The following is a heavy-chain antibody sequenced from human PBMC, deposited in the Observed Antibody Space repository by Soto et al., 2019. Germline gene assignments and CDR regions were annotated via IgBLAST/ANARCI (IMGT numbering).Heavy chain of an antibody. CDR1: GYTFTGYY. Sequence: QVQLVQSGAEVKKPGASVKVSCKASGYTFTGYYMHWVRQAPGQGLEWMGWINPNSGGTNYAQKFQGWVTMTRDTSISTAYMELGRLRSDDTTVYYCARAYSYGDAFDIWGQGTMVTVSS. J-gene: IGHJ3*02. D-gene: IGHD5-18*01. CDR2: INPNSGGT. CDR3: ARAYSYGDAFDI. V-gene: IGHV1-2*04.